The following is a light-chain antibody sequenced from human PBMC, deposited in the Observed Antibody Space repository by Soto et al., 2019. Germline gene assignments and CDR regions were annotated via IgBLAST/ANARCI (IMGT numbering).Light chain of an antibody. CDR1: SSDVGGYNY. V-gene: IGLV2-11*01. CDR3: CSYAGSSLV. J-gene: IGLJ2*01. CDR2: DVS. Sequence: QSALTQPRSVSGSPGQSVTISCTGTSSDVGGYNYVSWYQQHPGKAPKLMIYDVSKRPSGVPDRFSGSKSGNMASLTISGLQAEDEADYYCCSYAGSSLVFGGGTKLTVL.